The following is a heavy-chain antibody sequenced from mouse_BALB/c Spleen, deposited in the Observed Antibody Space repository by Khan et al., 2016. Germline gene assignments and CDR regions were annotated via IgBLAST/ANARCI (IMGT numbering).Heavy chain of an antibody. J-gene: IGHJ1*01. CDR3: AGPYGYDGGWYFDV. CDR1: GFAFSSYD. CDR2: ISSGGGST. D-gene: IGHD2-2*01. Sequence: EVELVESGGGLVKPGGSLKLSCAASGFAFSSYDMSWVRQTPEKRLEWVAYISSGGGSTYYPDTVKGRFTISRDNAKNTLYLQMSSLKSEDTAMXYCAGPYGYDGGWYFDVWGAGTTVTVSS. V-gene: IGHV5-12-1*01.